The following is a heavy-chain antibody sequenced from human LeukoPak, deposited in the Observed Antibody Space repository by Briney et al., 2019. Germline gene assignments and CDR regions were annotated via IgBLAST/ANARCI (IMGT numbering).Heavy chain of an antibody. D-gene: IGHD2-2*02. CDR2: IYYSGST. CDR1: GGSISSYY. Sequence: SEALSLTCTVSGGSISSYYWSWIRQPPGKGLEWIGYIYYSGSTNYNPSLKSRVTISVDTSKNQFSLKLSSVTAADTAVYYCARTGYCSSASCYTASRPYYYYYMDVWGKGTTVTVSS. J-gene: IGHJ6*03. V-gene: IGHV4-59*01. CDR3: ARTGYCSSASCYTASRPYYYYYMDV.